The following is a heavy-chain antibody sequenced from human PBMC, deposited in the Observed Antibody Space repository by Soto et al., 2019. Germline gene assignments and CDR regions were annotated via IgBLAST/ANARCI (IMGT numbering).Heavy chain of an antibody. D-gene: IGHD1-26*01. CDR1: GFTFSSYA. CDR3: AKTDGAASDAFDI. CDR2: ISGSGGST. V-gene: IGHV3-23*01. Sequence: WGSLRLSCAASGFTFSSYAMSWVRQAPGKGLEWVSAISGSGGSTYYADSVKGRFTISRDNSKNTLYLQMNSLRAEDTAVYYCAKTDGAASDAFDIWGQGTMVTGSS. J-gene: IGHJ3*02.